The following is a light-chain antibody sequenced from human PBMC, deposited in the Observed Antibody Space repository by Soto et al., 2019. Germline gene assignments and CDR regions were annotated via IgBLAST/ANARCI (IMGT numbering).Light chain of an antibody. CDR1: QSVSSSY. Sequence: EIVLTQSPGTLSLSPGERATLSCRASQSVSSSYLAWYQQKPGQAPRLLIYGASSRATGIPDRFSGSGSGTDLPLIISRLEPEDFAVYYCQQYGSSPPYTFGQGPKLEIK. CDR3: QQYGSSPPYT. J-gene: IGKJ2*01. CDR2: GAS. V-gene: IGKV3-20*01.